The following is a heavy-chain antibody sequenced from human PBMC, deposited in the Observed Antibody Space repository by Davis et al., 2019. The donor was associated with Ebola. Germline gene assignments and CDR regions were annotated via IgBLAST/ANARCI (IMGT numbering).Heavy chain of an antibody. J-gene: IGHJ6*02. D-gene: IGHD4-17*01. Sequence: ASVKVSCKASGYTFTSYYMHWVRQAPGQGLEWMGIINPSGGSTSYAQKFQGRVTMTRDTSTSTVYMELSSLRSEDTAVYYCARESRQTGYGDPYGMDVWGQGTTVTVSS. CDR2: INPSGGST. CDR3: ARESRQTGYGDPYGMDV. CDR1: GYTFTSYY. V-gene: IGHV1-46*01.